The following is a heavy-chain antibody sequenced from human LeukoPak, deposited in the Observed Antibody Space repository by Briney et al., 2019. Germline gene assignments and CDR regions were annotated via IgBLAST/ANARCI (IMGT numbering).Heavy chain of an antibody. Sequence: GGSLRLSCAASGFTFNDAWMSWVRQAPGKGLEWVSYISSGSKTIYYADSVKGRFTISRDNAKNTLYLQMNSLRAEDTAVYYCAKPPAYYYYMDVWGKGTTVTVSS. V-gene: IGHV3-11*04. CDR2: ISSGSKTI. J-gene: IGHJ6*03. CDR3: AKPPAYYYYMDV. CDR1: GFTFNDAW.